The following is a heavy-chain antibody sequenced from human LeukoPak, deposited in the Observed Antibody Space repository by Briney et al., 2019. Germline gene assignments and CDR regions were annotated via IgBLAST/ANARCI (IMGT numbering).Heavy chain of an antibody. CDR1: GGSFSGYY. D-gene: IGHD5-24*01. J-gene: IGHJ4*02. Sequence: SETLSLTCAVYGGSFSGYYWSWIRQPPGKGLEWIGEINHSGSTNYNPSLKSRVTISVDTSKNQFSLKLSSVTAADTAVYYCARGGGTPLRGFGYMDVWGQGTLVTVSS. CDR3: ARGGGTPLRGFGYMDV. CDR2: INHSGST. V-gene: IGHV4-34*01.